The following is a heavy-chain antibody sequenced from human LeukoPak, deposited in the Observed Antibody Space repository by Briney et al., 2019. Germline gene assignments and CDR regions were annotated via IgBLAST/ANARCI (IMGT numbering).Heavy chain of an antibody. CDR1: GYTFTSYG. Sequence: GASVKVSCKASGYTFTSYGISWVRQAPGQGLEWMGSISAYNGNTNCAQKLQGRVTMTTDTSTSTAYMELRSLRSDDTAVYCCARGGFGFPDDAFDIWGQGTMVTVSS. D-gene: IGHD3-10*01. J-gene: IGHJ3*02. CDR2: ISAYNGNT. CDR3: ARGGFGFPDDAFDI. V-gene: IGHV1-18*04.